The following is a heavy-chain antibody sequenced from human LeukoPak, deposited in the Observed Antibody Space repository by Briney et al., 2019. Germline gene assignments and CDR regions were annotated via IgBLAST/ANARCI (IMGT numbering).Heavy chain of an antibody. V-gene: IGHV3-53*01. J-gene: IGHJ6*02. Sequence: PGGSPRLSCAASGFTVSSNYMSWVRQAPGKGLEWVSVIYSGGSTYYADSVKGRFTISRDNSKNTLYLQMNSLRAEDTAVYYCARFGELPTTYGMDVWGQGTTVTVSS. CDR3: ARFGELPTTYGMDV. D-gene: IGHD3-10*01. CDR2: IYSGGST. CDR1: GFTVSSNY.